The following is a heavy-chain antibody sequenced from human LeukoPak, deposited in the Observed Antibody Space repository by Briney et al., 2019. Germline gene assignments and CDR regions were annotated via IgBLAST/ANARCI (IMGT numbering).Heavy chain of an antibody. CDR2: IYSSGSTI. CDR1: GFTFSSYE. CDR3: AKAGSIRFDY. Sequence: GGSLRLSCAASGFTFSSYEMNWVRQAPGKGLEWVSYIYSSGSTIYYADSVKGRFTISRDNAKNSLYLQMNSLRAEDTAVYYCAKAGSIRFDYWGQGTLVTVSS. D-gene: IGHD1-26*01. J-gene: IGHJ4*02. V-gene: IGHV3-48*03.